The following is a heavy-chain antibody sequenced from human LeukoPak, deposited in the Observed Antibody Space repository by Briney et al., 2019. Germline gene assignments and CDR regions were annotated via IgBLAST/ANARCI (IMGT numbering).Heavy chain of an antibody. CDR3: AKDQLAYCGGDCYSSLDY. Sequence: GGSLRLSCAASGFAFSSYSMNWVRQAPGKGLEWVSSISSSSSYIYYADSVKGRFTISRDNAKNSLYLQMNSLRAEDTAVYYCAKDQLAYCGGDCYSSLDYWGQGTLVTVSS. D-gene: IGHD2-21*02. J-gene: IGHJ4*02. CDR2: ISSSSSYI. V-gene: IGHV3-21*04. CDR1: GFAFSSYS.